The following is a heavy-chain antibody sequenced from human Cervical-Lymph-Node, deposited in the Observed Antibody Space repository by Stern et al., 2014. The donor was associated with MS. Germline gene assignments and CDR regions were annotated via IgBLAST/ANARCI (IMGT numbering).Heavy chain of an antibody. CDR3: AREHHGGNFAS. V-gene: IGHV1-69*12. CDR1: GATFSTNA. Sequence: DQLVQSGAEVKKPGSSVKVSCKVSGATFSTNAISWLRQAPGPGPEWMGAIVPIFGRANYVQKLQGRVTITADESANTAYMELRSLRSEDAAVYYCAREHHGGNFASWGQGTLVTVSS. J-gene: IGHJ5*02. CDR2: IVPIFGRA. D-gene: IGHD4-23*01.